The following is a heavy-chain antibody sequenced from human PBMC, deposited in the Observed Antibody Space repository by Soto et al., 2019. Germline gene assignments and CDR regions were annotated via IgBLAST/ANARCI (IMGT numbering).Heavy chain of an antibody. CDR1: GFTFSGYS. CDR2: ISGSGGTT. V-gene: IGHV3-23*01. Sequence: PGGSLRLSCAASGFTFSGYSMSWVRQAPGKGLEWVSAISGSGGTTYYADSVKGRFTISRDNSKGTLYLQMSSLRVEDTAVYYCVKDRWVDYWGQGTLVTVPQ. CDR3: VKDRWVDY. J-gene: IGHJ4*02. D-gene: IGHD6-13*01.